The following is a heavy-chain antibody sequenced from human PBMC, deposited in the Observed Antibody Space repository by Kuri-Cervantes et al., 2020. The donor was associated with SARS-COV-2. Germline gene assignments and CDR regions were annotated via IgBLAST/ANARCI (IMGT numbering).Heavy chain of an antibody. Sequence: GESLKISCSTSGFNFRDYDMNWVRQAPGKGLEWISYISFRLPTATQYADSVRGRFAVSRNNAENSVFLQMNSLRAGDAGVYYCVRGGAADGWKYWGQGTLVTVSS. V-gene: IGHV3-48*01. CDR1: GFNFRDYD. CDR2: ISFRLPTAT. CDR3: VRGGAADGWKY. D-gene: IGHD6-13*01. J-gene: IGHJ4*02.